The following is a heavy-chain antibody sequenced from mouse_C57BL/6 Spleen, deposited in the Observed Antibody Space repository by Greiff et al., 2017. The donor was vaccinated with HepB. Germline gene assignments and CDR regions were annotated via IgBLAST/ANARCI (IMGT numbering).Heavy chain of an antibody. CDR1: GYTFTDYN. V-gene: IGHV1-22*01. Sequence: SGPELVKPGASVKMSCKASGYTFTDYNMHWVKQSHGKSLEWIGYINPNNGGTSYNQKFKGKATLTVNKSSSTAYMELRSLTSEDSAVYYCARNYYGSTWFAYWGQGTLVTVSA. CDR3: ARNYYGSTWFAY. CDR2: INPNNGGT. J-gene: IGHJ3*01. D-gene: IGHD1-1*01.